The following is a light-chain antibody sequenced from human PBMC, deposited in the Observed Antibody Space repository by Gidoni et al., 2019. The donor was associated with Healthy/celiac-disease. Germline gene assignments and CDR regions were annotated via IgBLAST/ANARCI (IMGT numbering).Light chain of an antibody. Sequence: SALTQPASVSGSPGQSITISCTGTSSAVGGYNYVSWYQQHPGKAPKLRIYDVSNRPAGVSNRFSGSKSGNTASRTISGLQSEDEADYYCSSYTSSSTLVVFGGGTKLPV. CDR2: DVS. CDR1: SSAVGGYNY. J-gene: IGLJ2*01. CDR3: SSYTSSSTLVV. V-gene: IGLV2-14*01.